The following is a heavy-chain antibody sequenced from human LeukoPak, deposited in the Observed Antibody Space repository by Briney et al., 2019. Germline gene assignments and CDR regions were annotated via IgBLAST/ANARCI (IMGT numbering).Heavy chain of an antibody. J-gene: IGHJ3*02. V-gene: IGHV3-33*01. Sequence: GGSLRLSCAASGFTFSSYGMHWVRQAPGKGLEWVAVIWYDGSNKYYADSVKGRFTISRDNSKNTLYLQMNSLRAEDTAVYYCARGGGVRGVIIDAFDIWGQGTMVTVSS. CDR1: GFTFSSYG. CDR3: ARGGGVRGVIIDAFDI. CDR2: IWYDGSNK. D-gene: IGHD3-10*01.